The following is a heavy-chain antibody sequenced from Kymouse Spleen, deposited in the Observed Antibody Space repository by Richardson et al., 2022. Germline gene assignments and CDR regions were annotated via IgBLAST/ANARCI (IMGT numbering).Heavy chain of an antibody. V-gene: IGHV4-39*01. CDR1: GGSISSSSYY. CDR2: IYYSGST. J-gene: IGHJ4*02. D-gene: IGHD6-19*01. Sequence: QLQLQESGPGLVKPSETLSLTCTVSGGSISSSSYYWGWIRQPPGKGLEWIGSIYYSGSTYYNPSLKSRVTISVDTSKNQFSLKLSSVTAADTAVYYCARQSGTAVAGTDFDYWGQGTLVTVSS. CDR3: ARQSGTAVAGTDFDY.